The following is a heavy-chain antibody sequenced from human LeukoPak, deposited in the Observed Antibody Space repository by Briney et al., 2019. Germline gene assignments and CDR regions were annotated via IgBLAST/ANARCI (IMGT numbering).Heavy chain of an antibody. Sequence: SVTVSLICTVSGGSISSYYWSWIRQPPGKGLEWIGYISYNWSTNYNPSQKSRVTVSVDTSKNQFSLKLGSVTAADTAVYYCARGVSSSWYVLDNPFDPWGQGTLVTVSS. J-gene: IGHJ5*02. CDR3: ARGVSSSWYVLDNPFDP. CDR1: GGSISSYY. CDR2: ISYNWST. D-gene: IGHD6-13*01. V-gene: IGHV4-59*01.